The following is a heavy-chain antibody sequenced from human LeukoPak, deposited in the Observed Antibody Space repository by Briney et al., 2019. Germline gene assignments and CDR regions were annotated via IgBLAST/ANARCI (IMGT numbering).Heavy chain of an antibody. CDR1: GGSISSYC. CDR3: ARLGGTTLRPYNWFDP. Sequence: SETLSLTCTVSGGSISSYCWSWIRQPPGKGLEWIGYIYYSGSTNYNPSLKSRVTISVDTSKNQFSLKLSSVTAADTAVYYCARLGGTTLRPYNWFDPWGQGTLVTVSS. J-gene: IGHJ5*02. D-gene: IGHD2-15*01. V-gene: IGHV4-59*08. CDR2: IYYSGST.